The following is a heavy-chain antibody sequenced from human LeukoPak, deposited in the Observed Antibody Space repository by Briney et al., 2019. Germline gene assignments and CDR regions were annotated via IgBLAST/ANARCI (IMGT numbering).Heavy chain of an antibody. D-gene: IGHD3-10*01. V-gene: IGHV1-18*01. Sequence: GASVKVSCKASGYTFTSYGISWVRQAPGQGLEWIGWISAYNGNTNYAHKLQGRVTMTTDTSTSTAYMELRSLRSDDTAVYYCASLGEAGTFDYWGQGTLVTVSS. CDR1: GYTFTSYG. CDR2: ISAYNGNT. J-gene: IGHJ4*02. CDR3: ASLGEAGTFDY.